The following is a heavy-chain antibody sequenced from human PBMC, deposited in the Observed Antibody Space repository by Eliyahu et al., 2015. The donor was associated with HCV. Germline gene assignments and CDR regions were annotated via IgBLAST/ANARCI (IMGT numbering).Heavy chain of an antibody. D-gene: IGHD1/OR15-1a*01. V-gene: IGHV1-8*01. CDR1: GYTFTSYD. CDR3: ARSCRGSLYGKTTRYYFDY. Sequence: QVQLVQSGAXVKKPGASVXVXCKASGYTFTSYDINWVRQATGQGLEWMGWMNPXSGNTGYAQKFQGRVTMTRNTSISTAYMELSSLRSEDTAVYYCARSCRGSLYGKTTRYYFDYWGQGTLVTVSS. CDR2: MNPXSGNT. J-gene: IGHJ4*02.